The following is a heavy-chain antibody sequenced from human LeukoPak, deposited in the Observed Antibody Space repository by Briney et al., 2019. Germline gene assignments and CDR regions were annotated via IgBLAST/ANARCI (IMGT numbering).Heavy chain of an antibody. CDR1: GFTVSSNY. V-gene: IGHV3-53*01. Sequence: GGSLRLSCAASGFTVSSNYMSWVRQAPGKGLEWVSVIYSGGSTYYADSMKGRFTISRDNSKNTLYLQMNGLRAEDTAVYYCARAYDILTGLDYWGQGTLVTVSS. D-gene: IGHD3-9*01. CDR3: ARAYDILTGLDY. J-gene: IGHJ4*02. CDR2: IYSGGST.